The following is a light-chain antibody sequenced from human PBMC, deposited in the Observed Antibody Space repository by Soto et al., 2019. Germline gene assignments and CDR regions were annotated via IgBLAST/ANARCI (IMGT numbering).Light chain of an antibody. J-gene: IGKJ4*01. CDR2: DAS. CDR3: LQNNSYPRT. V-gene: IGKV3-11*01. CDR1: QSVSSY. Sequence: EIVLTQSPATLSLSPGERATLSCRASQSVSSYLAWYQQKPGQAPRLLIYDASNRATGIPARFSGSGSGTDFTLTISSLQPEDFATYYCLQNNSYPRTFGGGTKVEI.